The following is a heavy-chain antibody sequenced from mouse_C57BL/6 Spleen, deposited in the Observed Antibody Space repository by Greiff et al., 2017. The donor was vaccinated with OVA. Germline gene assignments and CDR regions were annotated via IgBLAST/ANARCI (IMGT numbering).Heavy chain of an antibody. CDR3: AIPFQWDNAMDY. CDR1: GYTFTSYW. D-gene: IGHD3-3*01. Sequence: QVQLQQPGAELVMPGASVKLSCKASGYTFTSYWMHWVKQRPGQGLEWIGEIDPSDSYTNYNQKFKGKSTLTIDKSSSTAYMQLSSLTSEDSAVYYCAIPFQWDNAMDYWGQGTSVTVSS. V-gene: IGHV1-69*01. J-gene: IGHJ4*01. CDR2: IDPSDSYT.